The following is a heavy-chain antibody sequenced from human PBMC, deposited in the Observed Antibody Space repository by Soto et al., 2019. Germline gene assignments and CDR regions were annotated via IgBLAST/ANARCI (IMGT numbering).Heavy chain of an antibody. V-gene: IGHV4-30-2*01. CDR3: AKGPPYGY. D-gene: IGHD3-16*01. CDR2: IYHSGST. CDR1: GGSISSGGYS. Sequence: SETLSLTCAVSGGSISSGGYSWSWIRQPPGKGLEWIGYIYHSGSTYYNPSLKSRVTISVDRSKNQFSLKLSSVTAADTAVYYCAKGPPYGYWGQGTLVTVSS. J-gene: IGHJ4*02.